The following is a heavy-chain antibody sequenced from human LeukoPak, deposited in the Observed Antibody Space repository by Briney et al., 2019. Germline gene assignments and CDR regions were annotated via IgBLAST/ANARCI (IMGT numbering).Heavy chain of an antibody. V-gene: IGHV6-1*01. J-gene: IGHJ6*02. Sequence: PSQTLPLTCAISGDSVSSNSAAWNWIRQSPSRGLEWLGRTYYRSKWYNDYAVSVKSRITINPDTSKNQFSLQLNSVTPEDTAVYYCARDGSGSYYRYYYYYYGMDVWGQGTTVTVSS. CDR3: ARDGSGSYYRYYYYYYGMDV. D-gene: IGHD3-10*01. CDR1: GDSVSSNSAA. CDR2: TYYRSKWYN.